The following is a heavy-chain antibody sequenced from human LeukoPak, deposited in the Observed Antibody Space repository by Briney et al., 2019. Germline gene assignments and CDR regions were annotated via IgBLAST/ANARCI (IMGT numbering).Heavy chain of an antibody. D-gene: IGHD3-22*01. CDR2: INHSGST. J-gene: IGHJ4*02. CDR1: GGSFSGYY. CDR3: VISGYYGFDY. Sequence: SETLSLTCAVYGGSFSGYYWSWIRQPPGKGLEWIGEINHSGSTNYNPSLKSRVTISVDTSKNQFSLKLSSVTAADTAVYYCVISGYYGFDYWGQGTLVTVSS. V-gene: IGHV4-34*01.